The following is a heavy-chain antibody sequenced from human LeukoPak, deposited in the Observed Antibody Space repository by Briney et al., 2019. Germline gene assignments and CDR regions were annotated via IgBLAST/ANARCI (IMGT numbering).Heavy chain of an antibody. CDR2: IYTSGST. J-gene: IGHJ4*02. CDR3: ARDQSLGYCSSTGCYASDY. D-gene: IGHD2-2*01. V-gene: IGHV4-4*07. CDR1: GGSISSYY. Sequence: PSETLSLTCTVSGGSISSYYWSWIRQPAGKGLEWIGRIYTSGSTNYNPSLKSRVTMSVDTSKNQFSLKLSSVTAADTAVYCCARDQSLGYCSSTGCYASDYWGQGTLVTVSS.